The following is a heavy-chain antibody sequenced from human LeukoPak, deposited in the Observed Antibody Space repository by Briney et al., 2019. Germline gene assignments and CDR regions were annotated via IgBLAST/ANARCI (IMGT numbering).Heavy chain of an antibody. D-gene: IGHD6-19*01. J-gene: IGHJ4*02. CDR1: GYSISSGYY. CDR2: IYHSGST. V-gene: IGHV4-38-2*01. Sequence: SETLSLTCAVSGYSISSGYYWGWIRQPPGKGLEWIGSIYHSGSTYYNPSLKSRVTISVDTSKNQFSLKLSSVTAADTAVYYCAGGIVVAGYWGQGTLVTVSS. CDR3: AGGIVVAGY.